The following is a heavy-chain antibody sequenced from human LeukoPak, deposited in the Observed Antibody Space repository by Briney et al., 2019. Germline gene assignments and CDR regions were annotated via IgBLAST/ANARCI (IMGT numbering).Heavy chain of an antibody. V-gene: IGHV1-8*03. CDR1: GYTFTSYD. J-gene: IGHJ6*03. CDR2: MNPNSGNT. D-gene: IGHD1-26*01. CDR3: ARAPPWSGSYFMGYYYYYYMDV. Sequence: ASVKVSCKASGYTFTSYDINWVRQATGQGLEWMGWMNPNSGNTGYAQKFQGRVTITRNTSRSTAYMELSSLRSEDTAVYYCARAPPWSGSYFMGYYYYYYMDVWGKGTTVTVSS.